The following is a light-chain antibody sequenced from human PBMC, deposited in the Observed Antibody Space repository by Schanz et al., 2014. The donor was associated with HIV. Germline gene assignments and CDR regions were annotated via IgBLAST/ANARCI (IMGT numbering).Light chain of an antibody. CDR3: EQYNSRSPFT. Sequence: EIVMTQSPATLSVSPGERATLSCRASQSVSSNLAWYQQKPGQAPRLLIYGASTRATGIPARFSGSGSGTEFTLTINSLQPDDLGTYYCEQYNSRSPFTFGQGTRLEIK. J-gene: IGKJ2*01. CDR1: QSVSSN. V-gene: IGKV3-15*01. CDR2: GAS.